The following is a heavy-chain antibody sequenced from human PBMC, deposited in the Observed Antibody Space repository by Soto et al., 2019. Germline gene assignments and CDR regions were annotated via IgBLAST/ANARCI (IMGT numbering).Heavy chain of an antibody. CDR2: IKSETGGGTT. V-gene: IGHV3-15*07. CDR1: GFLFINAW. J-gene: IGHJ5*02. CDR3: TTTYTGGSFYT. Sequence: EVQVVESGGGLVQPGKSLRLSCAASGFLFINAWMNWVRQAPGKGLEWVGRIKSETGGGTTEYAAPVKGRFTIARDDSKNMLYLQMNSLKTEDTAVYYCTTTYTGGSFYTWGQGTLVTVSS. D-gene: IGHD1-26*01.